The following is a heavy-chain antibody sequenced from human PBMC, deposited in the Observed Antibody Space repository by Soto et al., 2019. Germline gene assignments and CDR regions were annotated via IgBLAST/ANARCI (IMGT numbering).Heavy chain of an antibody. V-gene: IGHV3-15*01. CDR1: GFTFSNAW. Sequence: PGGSLRLSCAASGFTFSNAWMSWVRQVPGKGLEWVGRIKSKTDGGTTDYAAPVKGRFTISRDDSKNTLYLQVNSLKTEDTAVYYCTTLGENYYYYGMDVWGQGTTVTVSS. J-gene: IGHJ6*02. CDR3: TTLGENYYYYGMDV. CDR2: IKSKTDGGTT. D-gene: IGHD3-16*01.